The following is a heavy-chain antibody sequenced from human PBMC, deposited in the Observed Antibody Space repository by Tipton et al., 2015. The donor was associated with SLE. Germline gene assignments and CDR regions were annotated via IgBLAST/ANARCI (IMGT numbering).Heavy chain of an antibody. CDR2: IYYSGST. J-gene: IGHJ6*03. Sequence: TLSLTCTVSGGSISSSSYYWGWIRQPPGKGLEWIGSIYYSGSTYYNPSLKSRVTISVDTSKNQFSLKLSSVTAADTAVYYCVRGPWAYYYYMDVWGKVTKVTVSS. CDR3: VRGPWAYYYYMDV. V-gene: IGHV4-39*07. CDR1: GGSISSSSYY. D-gene: IGHD7-27*01.